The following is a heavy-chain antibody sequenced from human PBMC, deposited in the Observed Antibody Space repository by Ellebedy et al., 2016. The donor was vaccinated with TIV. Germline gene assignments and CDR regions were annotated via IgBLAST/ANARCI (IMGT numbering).Heavy chain of an antibody. CDR3: AKRGDGRGYYYYYMDV. CDR1: GFNFDDRA. D-gene: IGHD3-10*01. V-gene: IGHV3-9*01. Sequence: GGSLRLXCAASGFNFDDRAMHWVRQAPGKGLEWVSHIGWNGNNIGYADSVKGRFTISRDNSKNTLYLQMNSLRAEDTAVYFCAKRGDGRGYYYYYMDVWGKGTTVTVSS. CDR2: IGWNGNNI. J-gene: IGHJ6*03.